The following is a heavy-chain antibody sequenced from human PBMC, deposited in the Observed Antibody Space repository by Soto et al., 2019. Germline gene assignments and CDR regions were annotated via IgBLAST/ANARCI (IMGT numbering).Heavy chain of an antibody. D-gene: IGHD2-8*01. J-gene: IGHJ6*02. CDR1: GYTFTRYG. CDR3: AKNGQPPYYYYGMDV. CDR2: ISGYNGDT. Sequence: ASVKVSCKASGYTFTRYGISWVRQAHEQGLEWMGWISGYNGDTKYAQKFQGRVTMTIDTSTTTTYMELRSLTSDDTAVYYCAKNGQPPYYYYGMDVWGQGTTVTVSS. V-gene: IGHV1-18*01.